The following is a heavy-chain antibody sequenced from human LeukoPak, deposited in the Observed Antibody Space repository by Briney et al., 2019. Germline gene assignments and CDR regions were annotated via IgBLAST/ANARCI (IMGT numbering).Heavy chain of an antibody. D-gene: IGHD6-13*01. V-gene: IGHV3-74*01. CDR1: GFTFSSYW. CDR3: AKGGSSSPRSTFDY. J-gene: IGHJ4*02. Sequence: PGGSLRLSCAASGFTFSSYWMHWVRQAPGKGLVWVSHINGDGSTTSYADSVKGRFTISRDNAKNTVYLQMNSLRAEGTAVYYCAKGGSSSPRSTFDYWGQGTLLTVSS. CDR2: INGDGSTT.